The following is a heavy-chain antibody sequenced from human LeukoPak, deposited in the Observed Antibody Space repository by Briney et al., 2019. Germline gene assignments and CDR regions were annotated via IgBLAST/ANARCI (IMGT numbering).Heavy chain of an antibody. D-gene: IGHD5-18*01. CDR2: INHSGST. J-gene: IGHJ4*02. CDR3: ARSGGYSYGYEVPYYFDY. Sequence: SSETLSLTCAVYGGSFSGYYWSWIRHPPGKGLEWIGEINHSGSTNYNPSLKSRVTISVDTSKNQFSLKLSSVTAADTAVYYCARSGGYSYGYEVPYYFDYWGQGTLVTVSS. CDR1: GGSFSGYY. V-gene: IGHV4-34*01.